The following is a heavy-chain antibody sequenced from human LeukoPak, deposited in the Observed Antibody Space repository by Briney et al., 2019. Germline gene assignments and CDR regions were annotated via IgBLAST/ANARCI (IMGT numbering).Heavy chain of an antibody. Sequence: PGGSLRLSCAASGFTFSSYAMSWVRQAPGKGLEWVSGISGSGGSTYYADSVKGRFTISRDNSKNTLYLQMNSLRAEDTAVYYCAKGDNDILVVVAGYSDSWGQGTLVTVSS. CDR2: ISGSGGST. CDR3: AKGDNDILVVVAGYSDS. D-gene: IGHD2-15*01. V-gene: IGHV3-23*01. J-gene: IGHJ4*02. CDR1: GFTFSSYA.